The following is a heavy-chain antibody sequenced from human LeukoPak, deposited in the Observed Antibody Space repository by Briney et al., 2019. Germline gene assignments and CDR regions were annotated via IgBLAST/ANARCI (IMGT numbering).Heavy chain of an antibody. CDR3: ARVTGMGDFDY. J-gene: IGHJ4*02. V-gene: IGHV1-69*04. CDR2: IIPILGIA. D-gene: IGHD2-8*01. CDR1: GGTFSSYA. Sequence: SLKLSCKASGGTFSSYAISWVRQAPGQGLEWMGRIIPILGIANYAQKFQGRVTITADKSTSTAYMELSSLRSEDTAVYYCARVTGMGDFDYWGQGTLVTVSS.